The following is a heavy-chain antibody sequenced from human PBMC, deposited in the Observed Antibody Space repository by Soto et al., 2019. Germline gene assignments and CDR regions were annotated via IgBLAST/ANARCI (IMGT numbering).Heavy chain of an antibody. Sequence: QVQLVQSGAEVKKPGASVKVSCKASGYTFTSYGISWVRQAPEQGLEWMGWISAYNGNTNYAQKLQGRVTMTTDTPTSTAYKELRSPRYDDTAVYYGARGSTSSWYRGWFEPWGQGTLVTVS. J-gene: IGHJ5*02. D-gene: IGHD6-13*01. CDR1: GYTFTSYG. CDR3: ARGSTSSWYRGWFEP. CDR2: ISAYNGNT. V-gene: IGHV1-18*01.